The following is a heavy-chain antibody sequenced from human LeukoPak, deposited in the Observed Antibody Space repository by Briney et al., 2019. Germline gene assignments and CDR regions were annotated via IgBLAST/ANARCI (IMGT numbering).Heavy chain of an antibody. CDR2: ISGSGGST. CDR3: ASHKTYCYDSSGYYYHDY. CDR1: GFTFSSYA. Sequence: GGSLRLSCAASGFTFSSYAMSWVRQAPGKGLEWVSAISGSGGSTYYADSVKGRFTISRDNSKNTLYLQMNSLRAEDTAVYYCASHKTYCYDSSGYYYHDYWGQGTLVTVSS. D-gene: IGHD3-22*01. V-gene: IGHV3-23*01. J-gene: IGHJ4*02.